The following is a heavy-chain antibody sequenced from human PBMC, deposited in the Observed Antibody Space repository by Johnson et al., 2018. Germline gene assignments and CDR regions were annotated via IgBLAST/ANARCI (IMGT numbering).Heavy chain of an antibody. CDR2: ISWNSGRI. D-gene: IGHD4-17*01. J-gene: IGHJ1*01. CDR3: AKATNRDYDDYEYFQH. CDR1: GFTFDDYD. V-gene: IGHV3-9*01. Sequence: VQLVESGGGLVQPGRSLRLSCAASGFTFDDYDMHWVRQAPGKGLEWVSGISWNSGRIGYAASGKGRFTISRNNAKNSLYLQMNSLRVEDTALYYCAKATNRDYDDYEYFQHWGQGNLVTVSS.